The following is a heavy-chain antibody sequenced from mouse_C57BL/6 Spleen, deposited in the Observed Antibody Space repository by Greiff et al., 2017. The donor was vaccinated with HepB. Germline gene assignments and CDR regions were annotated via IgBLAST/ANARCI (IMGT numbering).Heavy chain of an antibody. CDR1: GFSLTSYG. D-gene: IGHD1-1*01. Sequence: VKVVESGPGLVAPSQSLSITCTVSGFSLTSYGVHWVRQPPGKGLEWLVVIWSDGSTTYNSALKSRLSISKDNSKSQVFLKMNSLQTDDTAMYYCARQNYGSFYAMDYWGQGTSVTVSS. CDR2: IWSDGST. J-gene: IGHJ4*01. V-gene: IGHV2-6-1*01. CDR3: ARQNYGSFYAMDY.